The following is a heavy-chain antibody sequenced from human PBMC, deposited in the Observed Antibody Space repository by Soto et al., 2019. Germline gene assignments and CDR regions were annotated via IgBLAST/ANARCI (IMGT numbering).Heavy chain of an antibody. CDR1: GYTFTNSR. Sequence: GASVKVSCKTSGYTFTNSRMYWVRQAPGQRLEWMGWINAGNGDTKYSQKFQGRVTITRDTSASTVYMELRSLTFEDTAVYYCARSESLDCWGQGTLVTVS. J-gene: IGHJ4*02. CDR2: INAGNGDT. D-gene: IGHD3-10*01. CDR3: ARSESLDC. V-gene: IGHV1-3*01.